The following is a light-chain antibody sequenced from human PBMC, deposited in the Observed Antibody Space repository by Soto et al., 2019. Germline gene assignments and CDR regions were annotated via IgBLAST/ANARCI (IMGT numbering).Light chain of an antibody. Sequence: EIVLTQSPATLSLSPGERATLSCRASQSVSSYLAWYQQKPGQAPRLLIYDASNRATGIPARFSGSGSGTDFTLTISSLEPEDFAVYYCQQRSNWPPLTSAGGTKVDIK. J-gene: IGKJ4*01. CDR1: QSVSSY. CDR3: QQRSNWPPLT. V-gene: IGKV3-11*01. CDR2: DAS.